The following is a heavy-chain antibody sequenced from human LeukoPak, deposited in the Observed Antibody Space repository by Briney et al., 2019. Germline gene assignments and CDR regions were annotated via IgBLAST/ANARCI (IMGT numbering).Heavy chain of an antibody. CDR1: GGSISSSTW. Sequence: SETLSLTCAVSGGSISSSTWWSWVRQTPGKGLEWIGEISDSVNTNYNPSLKSRVTISVDKSKNQVSLKLSSVTAADTAVYYCARETRDYYDSSNHPITNFDYWGQGTLITVSS. J-gene: IGHJ4*02. V-gene: IGHV4-4*02. CDR3: ARETRDYYDSSNHPITNFDY. D-gene: IGHD3-22*01. CDR2: ISDSVNT.